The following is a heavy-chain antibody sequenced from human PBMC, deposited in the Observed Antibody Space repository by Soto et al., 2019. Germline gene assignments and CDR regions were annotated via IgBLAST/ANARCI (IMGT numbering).Heavy chain of an antibody. CDR2: ISGSGGST. V-gene: IGHV3-23*01. CDR1: GFTFSSYA. CDR3: AKDLGYDYIWGSYRLEGGFDY. D-gene: IGHD3-16*02. Sequence: SLRLSCAASGFTFSSYAMSWVRQAPGKGLEWVSAISGSGGSTYYADSVKGRFTISRDNSKNTLYLQMNSLRAEDTAVYYCAKDLGYDYIWGSYRLEGGFDYWGQGTLVTVSS. J-gene: IGHJ4*02.